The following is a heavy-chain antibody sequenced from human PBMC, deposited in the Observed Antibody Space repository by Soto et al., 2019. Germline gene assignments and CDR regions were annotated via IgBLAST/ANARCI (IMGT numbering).Heavy chain of an antibody. CDR1: GYTFTSYA. V-gene: IGHV1-3*01. J-gene: IGHJ5*02. CDR2: INAGNGNT. D-gene: IGHD3-10*01. Sequence: QVQLVQSGAEVKKPGASVKVSCKASGYTFTSYAMHWVRQAPGQRLEWMGWINAGNGNTKYSQKFQGRVTITRDTSASTAYMELGSLRSEDTAVYYCARSGFAVRFDPWGQGTLVTVSS. CDR3: ARSGFAVRFDP.